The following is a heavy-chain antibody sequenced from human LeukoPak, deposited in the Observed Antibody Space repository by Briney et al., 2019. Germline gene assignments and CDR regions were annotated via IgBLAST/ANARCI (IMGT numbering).Heavy chain of an antibody. J-gene: IGHJ2*01. CDR3: ARVVGAGYFDL. V-gene: IGHV3-7*01. Sequence: GGSLRLSCAASGFTFSSYYMSWVRQPPGKGREWVANINQDGSEKYCVDSVKGRFTISRDNAKNSVYLQMNSLSAEDTAVYYCARVVGAGYFDLWGRGTLVTVSS. CDR2: INQDGSEK. D-gene: IGHD1-26*01. CDR1: GFTFSSYY.